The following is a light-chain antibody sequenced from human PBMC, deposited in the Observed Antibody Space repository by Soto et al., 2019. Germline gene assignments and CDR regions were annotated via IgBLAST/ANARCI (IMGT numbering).Light chain of an antibody. Sequence: EIQMTQSPSTLSASVGDRVTITCRASQSINTHLAWYQQKPGKAPEVLIYDASTLESGVPSRFSGSGSGTKFTLTISSLQPDDFATYYCQQYSSNLYTFGQGTKLEIK. J-gene: IGKJ2*01. CDR3: QQYSSNLYT. V-gene: IGKV1-5*01. CDR1: QSINTH. CDR2: DAS.